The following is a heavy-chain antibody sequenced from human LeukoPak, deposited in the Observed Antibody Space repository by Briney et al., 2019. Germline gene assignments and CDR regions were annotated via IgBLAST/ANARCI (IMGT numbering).Heavy chain of an antibody. V-gene: IGHV4-4*02. CDR2: IYHSGST. Sequence: SGTLSLTCAVSGXSISNTEWWSWVRQPPGKGLEWIGEIYHSGSTNYNPSLKSRVTMSVDKSKNQFSLKLRSVTAADTAVYYCARDLRYSSRWYYYGLDVWGQGTAVTVSS. D-gene: IGHD6-13*01. CDR1: GXSISNTEW. CDR3: ARDLRYSSRWYYYGLDV. J-gene: IGHJ6*02.